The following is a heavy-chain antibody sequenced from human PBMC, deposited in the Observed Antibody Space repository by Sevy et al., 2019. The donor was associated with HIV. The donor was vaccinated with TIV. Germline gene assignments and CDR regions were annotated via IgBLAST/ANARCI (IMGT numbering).Heavy chain of an antibody. D-gene: IGHD5-18*01. Sequence: GGSLRLSCAASGFTFSSYGMHWVRQAPGKGLEWVAVISYDGSNKYYADSVKGRFTISRDNSENTLYLQMNSLRAEDTAVYYCAKDVDTAMARVYYGMDVWGQGTTVTVSS. CDR3: AKDVDTAMARVYYGMDV. J-gene: IGHJ6*02. CDR2: ISYDGSNK. V-gene: IGHV3-30*18. CDR1: GFTFSSYG.